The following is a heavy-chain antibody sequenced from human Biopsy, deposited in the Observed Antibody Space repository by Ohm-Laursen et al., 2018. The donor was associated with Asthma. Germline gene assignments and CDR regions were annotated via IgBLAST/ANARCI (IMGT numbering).Heavy chain of an antibody. V-gene: IGHV4-39*01. D-gene: IGHD7-27*01. Sequence: SETLSLTCSLSSGSGGYMRSGNYYWGWIRQPPGKGLEWMGSISYTGSAYHNPSLKSRVTISVDTSKNHFSLKLSSVTAADTAVYYCARHWDWGSFFDYWGQGTLVTVSS. CDR1: SGSGGYMRSGNYY. CDR2: ISYTGSA. CDR3: ARHWDWGSFFDY. J-gene: IGHJ4*02.